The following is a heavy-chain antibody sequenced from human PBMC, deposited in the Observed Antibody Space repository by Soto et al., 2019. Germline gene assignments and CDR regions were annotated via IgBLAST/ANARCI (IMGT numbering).Heavy chain of an antibody. D-gene: IGHD4-17*01. Sequence: QVQLVQSGAEVKKSGSSVKVSCKASGGTFSSYTISWVRQAPGQGLEWMGRIIPILGIANYAQKFQGRVTITADKSTSTAYMELSSLRSEDTAVYYCAREVTTGQADCWGQGTLVTVSS. J-gene: IGHJ4*02. CDR3: AREVTTGQADC. CDR2: IIPILGIA. CDR1: GGTFSSYT. V-gene: IGHV1-69*08.